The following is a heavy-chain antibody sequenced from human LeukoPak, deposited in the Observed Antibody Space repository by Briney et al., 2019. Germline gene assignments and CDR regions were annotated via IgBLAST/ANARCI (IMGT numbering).Heavy chain of an antibody. CDR1: GFIFSSYD. J-gene: IGHJ4*01. Sequence: PAGSLRLSCAASGFIFSSYDMNWVRQAPGKGLEWISYISSTGSSIYYADSVKGRFTISRNNAKNSLYLRMNSLRADDTAIYYCVKDSEATFDYWGHGTLVTVSS. CDR2: ISSTGSSI. CDR3: VKDSEATFDY. V-gene: IGHV3-48*03.